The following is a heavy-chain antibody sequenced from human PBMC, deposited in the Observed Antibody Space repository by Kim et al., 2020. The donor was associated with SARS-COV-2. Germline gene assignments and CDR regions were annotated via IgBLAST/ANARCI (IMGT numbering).Heavy chain of an antibody. CDR1: GFTVSSNY. D-gene: IGHD3-3*01. Sequence: GGSLRLSCAASGFTVSSNYMSWVRQAPGKGLEWVSVIYSGGSTYYADSVKGRFTISRDNSKNTLYLQMNSLRAEDTAVYYCARDSSSIFGEPGDGMDVWGQGTTVTVSS. V-gene: IGHV3-66*01. J-gene: IGHJ6*02. CDR2: IYSGGST. CDR3: ARDSSSIFGEPGDGMDV.